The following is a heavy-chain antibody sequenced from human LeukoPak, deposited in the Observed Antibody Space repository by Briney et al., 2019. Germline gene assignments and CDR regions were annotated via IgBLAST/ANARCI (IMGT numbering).Heavy chain of an antibody. CDR1: GFTFSRFW. CDR3: ARDGTYTDYDPDFDI. V-gene: IGHV3-7*04. J-gene: IGHJ4*02. D-gene: IGHD5-12*01. CDR2: IKQDGSET. Sequence: GGSLRLSCAASGFTFSRFWMSWVRQAPGKGLEWVANIKQDGSETYYVDSVKGRFTISRDNAKNSLYLQMNSLRAEDTAVFYCARDGTYTDYDPDFDIWGQGTLVTVSS.